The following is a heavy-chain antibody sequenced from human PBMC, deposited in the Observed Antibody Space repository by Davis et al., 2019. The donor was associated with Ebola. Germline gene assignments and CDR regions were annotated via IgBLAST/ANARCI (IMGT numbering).Heavy chain of an antibody. CDR2: INWNGGST. CDR1: GFTFSNAW. D-gene: IGHD3-9*01. J-gene: IGHJ5*02. Sequence: GESLKISCAASGFTFSNAWMTWVRQAPGKGLEWVSGINWNGGSTGYADSVKGRFTISRDNAKSSLNLQMNSLRAEDTALYYCARVNTVTGYSRFDPWGQGILVTVSS. V-gene: IGHV3-20*04. CDR3: ARVNTVTGYSRFDP.